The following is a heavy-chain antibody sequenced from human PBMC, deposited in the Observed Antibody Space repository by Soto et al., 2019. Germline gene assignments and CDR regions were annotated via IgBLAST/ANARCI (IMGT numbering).Heavy chain of an antibody. CDR2: IYPGYSDD. CDR3: ARPDCSGGSCYPLAFDI. V-gene: IGHV5-51*01. J-gene: IGHJ3*02. Sequence: EXLKISCKCSGYXFTSYLLGWVRHMPGKGLEWIGIIYPGYSDDRYSPSFQGQVTISSDKSISTAYLQLSSLKDPDTAMYYCARPDCSGGSCYPLAFDIWGQGTMVTVSS. D-gene: IGHD2-15*01. CDR1: GYXFTSYL.